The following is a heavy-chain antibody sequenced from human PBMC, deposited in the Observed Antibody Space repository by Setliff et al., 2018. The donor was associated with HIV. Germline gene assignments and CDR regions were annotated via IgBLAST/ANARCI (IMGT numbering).Heavy chain of an antibody. D-gene: IGHD1-7*01. CDR3: AKSKGEELRDYYGMDV. CDR2: ISGSGSYT. CDR1: GFTFSTYA. Sequence: LRLSCAASGFTFSTYAMSWVRQAPGKGLEWVSAISGSGSYTYYAGSVKGRFTISRDNSKNTLYLQMRSLRAEDTAVYYCAKSKGEELRDYYGMDVWGQGTTVTVSS. J-gene: IGHJ6*02. V-gene: IGHV3-23*01.